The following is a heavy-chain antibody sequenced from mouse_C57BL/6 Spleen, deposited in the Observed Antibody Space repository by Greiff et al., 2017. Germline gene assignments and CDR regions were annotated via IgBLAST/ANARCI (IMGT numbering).Heavy chain of an antibody. D-gene: IGHD2-4*01. CDR2: INPNNGGT. J-gene: IGHJ2*01. CDR1: GYTFTDYY. CDR3: AIYDYDGGY. Sequence: EVQLQQSGPELVKPGASVKISCKASGYTFTDYYMNWVKQSHGKSLEWIGDINPNNGGTSYNQKFKGKATLTVDKSSSTAYMELRSLTSEDSAVYYCAIYDYDGGYWGQGTTLTVSS. V-gene: IGHV1-26*01.